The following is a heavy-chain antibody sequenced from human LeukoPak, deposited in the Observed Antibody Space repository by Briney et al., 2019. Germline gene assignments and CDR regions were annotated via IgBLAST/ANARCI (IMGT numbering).Heavy chain of an antibody. CDR2: MNPNSGNT. V-gene: IGHV1-8*03. CDR3: ARGKYSSSWYDP. CDR1: GYTFTSYD. D-gene: IGHD6-13*01. J-gene: IGHJ5*02. Sequence: ASVKVSCKXSGYTFTSYDINWVRQATGQGLEWMGWMNPNSGNTGYAQKFQGRVTITRNTSISTAYMELSSLRSEDTAVYYCARGKYSSSWYDPWGQGTLVTVSS.